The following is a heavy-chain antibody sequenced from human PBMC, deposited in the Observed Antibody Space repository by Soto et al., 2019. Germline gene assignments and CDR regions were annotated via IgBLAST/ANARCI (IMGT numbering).Heavy chain of an antibody. CDR2: IHYRGST. CDR1: GGSVSVDSYY. Sequence: SETLSLTCAVSGGSVSVDSYYWAWIRQPPGKGLEWIATIHYRGSTYYATSLKSRVTISIDTSKNQFSLMLASVTDTDTAFYYCARLATTVSTPNYWGQGTLVTVSS. V-gene: IGHV4-39*01. CDR3: ARLATTVSTPNY. D-gene: IGHD4-17*01. J-gene: IGHJ4*02.